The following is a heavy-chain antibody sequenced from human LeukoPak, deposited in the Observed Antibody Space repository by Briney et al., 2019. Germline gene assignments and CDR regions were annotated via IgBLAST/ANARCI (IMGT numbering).Heavy chain of an antibody. Sequence: SETLSLTCTVSGGSVSSGSYYWSWIRQPPGKGLEWIGYIYYSGSTNYNPSLKSRITISVDTSKNQFSLKLSSVTAADTAVYYCARGGGALPKYDCWSDSDSGFDYWGQGTLVTVSS. CDR1: GGSVSSGSYY. J-gene: IGHJ4*02. CDR2: IYYSGST. D-gene: IGHD3-3*01. V-gene: IGHV4-61*01. CDR3: ARGGGALPKYDCWSDSDSGFDY.